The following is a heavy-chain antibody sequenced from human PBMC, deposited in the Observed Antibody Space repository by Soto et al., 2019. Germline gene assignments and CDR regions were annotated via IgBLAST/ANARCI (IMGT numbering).Heavy chain of an antibody. Sequence: QVQLVQSGAAVKKPGSSVKVSCKASGGTFSSYAISWVRQAPGQGLEWMGGIIPIFGTANYAQKFQGRVTITADESTSTAYMELSSLRSEDTAVYYCARDIQLWSTTAGWFDPWGQGTLVTVSS. V-gene: IGHV1-69*01. J-gene: IGHJ5*02. CDR1: GGTFSSYA. CDR2: IIPIFGTA. D-gene: IGHD5-18*01. CDR3: ARDIQLWSTTAGWFDP.